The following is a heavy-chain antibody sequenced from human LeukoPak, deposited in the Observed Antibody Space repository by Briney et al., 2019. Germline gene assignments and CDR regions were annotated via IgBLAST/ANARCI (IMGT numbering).Heavy chain of an antibody. D-gene: IGHD1-26*01. CDR3: VNRLTPGSYDF. CDR2: ISSNGGGT. V-gene: IGHV3-64D*09. CDR1: GFTFSSCA. Sequence: GGSLRLSCSASGFTFSSCAMHWVRQAPGKGLEYVSSISSNGGGTYYADSVKGRFTISRDNSKNTLYLQMSSLRAEHPPVYYCVNRLTPGSYDFWGQGTLVTVSS. J-gene: IGHJ4*02.